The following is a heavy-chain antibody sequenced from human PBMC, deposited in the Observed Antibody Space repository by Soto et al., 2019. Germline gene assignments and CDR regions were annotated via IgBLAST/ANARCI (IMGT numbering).Heavy chain of an antibody. D-gene: IGHD3-10*01. CDR3: AREKYGSPIGP. J-gene: IGHJ5*02. V-gene: IGHV6-1*01. Sequence: SQTLSLTCAISGDSVSSNSVTWNWIRQSPSRGLEWLGRTYYRSKWYNDYAVSVKSRITINPDTSRNQFSLQLNSVTPEDTAVYYCAREKYGSPIGPWGQGTLVTVSS. CDR1: GDSVSSNSVT. CDR2: TYYRSKWYN.